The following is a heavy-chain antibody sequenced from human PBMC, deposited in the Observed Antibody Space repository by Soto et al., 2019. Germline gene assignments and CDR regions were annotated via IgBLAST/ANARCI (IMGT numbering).Heavy chain of an antibody. CDR3: ARRVAVAYNWFDP. Sequence: GESLKISCXGSGYSFTSYWIGWVRQMPGKGLEWMGIIYPGDSDTRYSPSFQGQVTISADKSISTAYLQWSSLKASDTAMYYCARRVAVAYNWFDPWGQGTLVTVSS. V-gene: IGHV5-51*01. J-gene: IGHJ5*02. CDR2: IYPGDSDT. D-gene: IGHD6-19*01. CDR1: GYSFTSYW.